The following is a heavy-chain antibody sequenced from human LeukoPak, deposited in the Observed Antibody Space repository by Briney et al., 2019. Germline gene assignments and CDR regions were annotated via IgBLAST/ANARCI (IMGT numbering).Heavy chain of an antibody. J-gene: IGHJ6*03. CDR1: GYTFTSYG. CDR2: ISAYNGNT. CDR3: ARVGDDGSSGYYYYYMDV. Sequence: RASVKVSCKASGYTFTSYGISWVRQAPGQGLEWMGWISAYNGNTNYAQKLQGRVTMTTDTSTSTAYMELRSLRSDDTAVYYCARVGDDGSSGYYYYYMDVWGKGTTVTVSS. V-gene: IGHV1-18*01. D-gene: IGHD1-26*01.